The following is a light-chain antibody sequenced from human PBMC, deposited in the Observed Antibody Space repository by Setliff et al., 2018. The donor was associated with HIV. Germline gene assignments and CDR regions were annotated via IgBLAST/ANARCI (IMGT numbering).Light chain of an antibody. J-gene: IGLJ1*01. CDR3: CSYAGSHTVV. CDR1: SSDVGGYNF. CDR2: DVT. V-gene: IGLV2-11*01. Sequence: QSALTQPRSVSGSPGQSVTISCTGTSSDVGGYNFVSWYQQRPGKAPKLMIYDVTKRPSGVPDRFSGSKSGNTASLTISGLQAEDEADYYCCSYAGSHTVVFGTGTKGTVL.